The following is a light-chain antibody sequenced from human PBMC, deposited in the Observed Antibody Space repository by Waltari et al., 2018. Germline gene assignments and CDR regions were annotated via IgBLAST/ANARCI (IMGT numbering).Light chain of an antibody. CDR2: GAS. CDR1: QSFSSSF. CDR3: QQYGSSPRT. V-gene: IGKV3-20*01. Sequence: EIVLTQSPDTLSLSPGERATLSCRASQSFSSSFLAWYQQKPGQAPRLLIYGASSRATGIPDFTLTISRLEPEDFAVYYCQQYGSSPRTFGQGTKVEIK. J-gene: IGKJ1*01.